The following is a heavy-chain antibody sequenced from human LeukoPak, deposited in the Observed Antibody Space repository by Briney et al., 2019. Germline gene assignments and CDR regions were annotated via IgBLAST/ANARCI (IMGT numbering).Heavy chain of an antibody. V-gene: IGHV3-30*02. CDR2: VRYDGNNP. CDR1: GFTFGSYG. J-gene: IGHJ3*02. CDR3: ARVTDYTMGGTAFDI. Sequence: PGGSLRLSCAASGFTFGSYGMHWVRQAPGKGLDWVAFVRYDGNNPYYSASVKGRFTISRDNSKNTVLLQMNNLRLEDAAVYYCARVTDYTMGGTAFDIWGQGTMVTVSS. D-gene: IGHD4-11*01.